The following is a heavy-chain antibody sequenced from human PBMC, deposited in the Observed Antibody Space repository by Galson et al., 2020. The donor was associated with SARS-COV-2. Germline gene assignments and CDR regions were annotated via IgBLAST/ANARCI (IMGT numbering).Heavy chain of an antibody. J-gene: IGHJ5*02. Sequence: SETLSLTCTVPGGSNSRTHYWGWIRQPPGKGLEWIGSIYKSGTTNYNPSLKSRVTMSVDTSKNQFSLSMRSVTAADTAIYYCAKIVVVNWIDLWGQGTLVTVSS. D-gene: IGHD3-22*01. CDR1: GGSNSRTHY. CDR3: AKIVVVNWIDL. V-gene: IGHV4-39*01. CDR2: IYKSGTT.